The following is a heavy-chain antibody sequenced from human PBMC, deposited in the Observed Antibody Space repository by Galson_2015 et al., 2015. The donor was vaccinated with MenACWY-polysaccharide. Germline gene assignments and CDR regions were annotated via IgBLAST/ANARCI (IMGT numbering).Heavy chain of an antibody. CDR1: GFTFSSYW. Sequence: SLRLSCAASGFTFSSYWMSWVRQAPGKGLEWVANIKQDGSEKYYVDSVKGRFTISRDNAKNSLYLQMNSLRAEDTAVYYCARGYGRILDAFDIWGQGTMVTVSS. D-gene: IGHD3-16*01. J-gene: IGHJ3*02. V-gene: IGHV3-7*01. CDR2: IKQDGSEK. CDR3: ARGYGRILDAFDI.